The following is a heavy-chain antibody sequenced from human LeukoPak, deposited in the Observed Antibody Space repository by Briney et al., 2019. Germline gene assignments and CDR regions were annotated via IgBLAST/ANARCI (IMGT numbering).Heavy chain of an antibody. V-gene: IGHV1-69*01. J-gene: IGHJ4*02. CDR3: ARFSSSPFQYDFWSGFTGAYFDY. CDR2: IIPIFGTA. CDR1: GGTFSSYA. Sequence: SVKVSYKASGGTFSSYAISWVRQAPGQGLEWMGGIIPIFGTANYAQKFQGRVTITADESTSTAYMELSSLRSEDTAVYYCARFSSSPFQYDFWSGFTGAYFDYWGQGTLVTVSS. D-gene: IGHD3-3*01.